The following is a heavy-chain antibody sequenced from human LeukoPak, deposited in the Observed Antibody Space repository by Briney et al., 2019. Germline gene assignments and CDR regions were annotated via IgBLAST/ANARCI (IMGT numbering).Heavy chain of an antibody. Sequence: PGGSLRLSCAASGFTFSSYWMSWVRQAPGKGLEWVANIRQDGSEKNYVDSVKGRFTISRDNAKNSLYLQMNSLRVEDTAVYYCARDKMQQSTEGFNFDHWGQGTLVTVSS. CDR2: IRQDGSEK. V-gene: IGHV3-7*01. D-gene: IGHD6-13*01. J-gene: IGHJ4*02. CDR1: GFTFSSYW. CDR3: ARDKMQQSTEGFNFDH.